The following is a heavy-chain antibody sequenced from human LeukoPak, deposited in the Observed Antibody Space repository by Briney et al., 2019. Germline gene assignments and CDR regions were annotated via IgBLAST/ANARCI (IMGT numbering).Heavy chain of an antibody. CDR2: IYYSGST. Sequence: SETLSLTCTVSGGSISSSSYYWGWIRQPPGKGLEWIGSIYYSGSTYYNPSLKSRVTTSVDTSKNQFSLKLSSVTAADTAVYYCARRTVTPSESAIDYWGQGTLVTVSS. CDR1: GGSISSSSYY. J-gene: IGHJ4*02. CDR3: ARRTVTPSESAIDY. V-gene: IGHV4-39*01. D-gene: IGHD4-17*01.